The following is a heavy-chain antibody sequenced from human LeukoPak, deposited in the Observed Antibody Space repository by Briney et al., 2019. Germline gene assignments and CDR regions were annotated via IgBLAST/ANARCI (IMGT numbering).Heavy chain of an antibody. V-gene: IGHV3-48*03. CDR2: ISSSGSTK. J-gene: IGHJ4*02. Sequence: GGSLRLSCAASGFTFSSYEMNWVRQAPGKGLEWVSYISSSGSTKYYADAAKGRFTIARDNAKNSLYLQMNSLRAEDTAVYYCAREVEAVAGPFDYWGQGTLVTVSS. D-gene: IGHD6-19*01. CDR3: AREVEAVAGPFDY. CDR1: GFTFSSYE.